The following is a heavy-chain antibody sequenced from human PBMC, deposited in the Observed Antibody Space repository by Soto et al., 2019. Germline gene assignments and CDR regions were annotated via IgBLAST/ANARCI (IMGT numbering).Heavy chain of an antibody. J-gene: IGHJ6*02. V-gene: IGHV5-10-1*01. CDR2: IDPSDSYT. Sequence: GESLKISCKGSGYSFTSYWISWVRQMPGKGLEWMGRIDPSDSYTNYSPSFQGHVTISADKSISTAYLQWSSLEASDTAMYYCYRAHTDTNHDSYGMDVWGQGTTVTVSS. CDR3: YRAHTDTNHDSYGMDV. CDR1: GYSFTSYW. D-gene: IGHD5-18*01.